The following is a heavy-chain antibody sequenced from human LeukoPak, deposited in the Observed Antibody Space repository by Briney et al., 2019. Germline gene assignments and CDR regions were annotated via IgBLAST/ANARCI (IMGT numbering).Heavy chain of an antibody. CDR1: ELTSSTSW. J-gene: IGHJ4*02. CDR3: VGWGISGITIH. Sequence: GGSLRLSCAASELTSSTSWMSWVRQAPGKGLEWVAQSKQDGSEKYYVVSVKGRFTTSRDKNSLFLQMNSVRAEDTAVYYCVGWGISGITIHWGQGTLVTVSS. V-gene: IGHV3-7*01. CDR2: SKQDGSEK. D-gene: IGHD3-3*01.